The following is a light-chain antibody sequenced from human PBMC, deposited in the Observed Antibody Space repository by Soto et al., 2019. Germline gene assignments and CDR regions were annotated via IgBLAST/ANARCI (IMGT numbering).Light chain of an antibody. Sequence: IVLTQSPGTLSLSPGERATLSCRASQSVSSSYLSWYQQKPGQAPRLLIYGASIRATGIPDRFSGSGSGTDFTLTITRLEPEDFAVYYCQQYGSSLFTFGPGTKVDIK. J-gene: IGKJ3*01. CDR3: QQYGSSLFT. CDR2: GAS. V-gene: IGKV3-20*01. CDR1: QSVSSSY.